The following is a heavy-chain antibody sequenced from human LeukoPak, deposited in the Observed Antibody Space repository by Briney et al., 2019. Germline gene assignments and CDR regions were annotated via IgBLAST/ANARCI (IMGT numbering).Heavy chain of an antibody. J-gene: IGHJ5*02. CDR2: IYPGDSDI. Sequence: GESLKISCKGSGYSFNNYWIGWARQMPGKGLEWMGIIYPGDSDITYSPSFQGQVTISADKSISTAYLQWSSLKASDTAMYYCARRMGPNWFYPWGQGTLVTVSS. CDR3: ARRMGPNWFYP. D-gene: IGHD2-8*01. V-gene: IGHV5-51*01. CDR1: GYSFNNYW.